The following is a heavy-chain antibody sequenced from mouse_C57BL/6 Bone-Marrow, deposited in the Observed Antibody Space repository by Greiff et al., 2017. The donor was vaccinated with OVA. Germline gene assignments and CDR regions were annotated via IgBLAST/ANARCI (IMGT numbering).Heavy chain of an antibody. CDR1: GFNIKDDY. CDR3: TKAVVATGYFDY. Sequence: VQLQQSGAELVRPGASVKLSCTASGFNIKDDYMHWVKQRPEQGLEWIGWIDPENGDTEYASKFQGKATITADTSSNTAYLQLSSLTSEDTAVYYCTKAVVATGYFDYGGQGTTLTVSS. D-gene: IGHD1-1*01. CDR2: IDPENGDT. V-gene: IGHV14-4*01. J-gene: IGHJ2*01.